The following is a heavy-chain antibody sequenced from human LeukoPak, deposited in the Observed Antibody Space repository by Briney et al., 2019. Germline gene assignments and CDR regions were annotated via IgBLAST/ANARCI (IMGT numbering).Heavy chain of an antibody. CDR1: GFTFSSYA. CDR2: IRYDGSNK. V-gene: IGHV3-30*02. D-gene: IGHD1-26*01. Sequence: PGGSLRLSCAASGFTFSSYAMHWVRQAPGKGLEWVAFIRYDGSNKYYADSVKGRFTISRDNSKNTLYLEMNSLRPEDTAVYYCARAGTVGRFPPPHFDYWGQGTLVTVSS. J-gene: IGHJ4*02. CDR3: ARAGTVGRFPPPHFDY.